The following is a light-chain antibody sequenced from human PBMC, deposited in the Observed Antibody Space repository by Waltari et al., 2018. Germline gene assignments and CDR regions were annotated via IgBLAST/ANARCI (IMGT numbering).Light chain of an antibody. V-gene: IGLV1-44*01. J-gene: IGLJ3*02. Sequence: QSVLTQPPSASGTPGQRVTISCSGSSSNIGFNTVSWYQQVPGAAPRILMYTDNQRPSGVPDRFSGSKSGSSASLAISGLRPEDEADYYGAAWDDNLNGWAFGGGTKVTVL. CDR2: TDN. CDR1: SSNIGFNT. CDR3: AAWDDNLNGWA.